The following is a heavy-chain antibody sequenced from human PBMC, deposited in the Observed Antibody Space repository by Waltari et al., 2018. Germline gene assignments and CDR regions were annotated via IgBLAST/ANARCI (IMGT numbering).Heavy chain of an antibody. V-gene: IGHV4-34*01. CDR1: GGSFSGYS. D-gene: IGHD6-13*01. Sequence: QVQLQQWGAGLLKPSETLSLTCAVAGGSFSGYSWRWIRQPPGKGLEWIGEINHSGSTNYNPSLKSRVTISVDTSKNQFSLKLSSVTAADTAVYYCARGSSSAHYYYYYYMDVWGKGTTVTVSS. J-gene: IGHJ6*03. CDR3: ARGSSSAHYYYYYYMDV. CDR2: INHSGST.